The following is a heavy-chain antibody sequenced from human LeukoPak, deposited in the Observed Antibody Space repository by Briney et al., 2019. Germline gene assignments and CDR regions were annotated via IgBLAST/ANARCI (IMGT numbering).Heavy chain of an antibody. Sequence: PGGSLRLSCAASGFTFSSYAMSWVRQAPGKGLESVSAISGSGGSAYYADSVKGRFTISRDNSKNTLYLQMDSLRADDTAVYYCAKSPIVIVPAARRRYYYYYMDVWGKGTTVTVSS. CDR2: ISGSGGSA. CDR3: AKSPIVIVPAARRRYYYYYMDV. D-gene: IGHD2-2*01. V-gene: IGHV3-23*01. J-gene: IGHJ6*03. CDR1: GFTFSSYA.